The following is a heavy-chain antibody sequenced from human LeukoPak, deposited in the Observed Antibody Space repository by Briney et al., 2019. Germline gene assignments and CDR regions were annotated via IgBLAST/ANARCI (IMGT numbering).Heavy chain of an antibody. V-gene: IGHV4-59*01. D-gene: IGHD3-9*01. CDR2: IYYNGRT. J-gene: IGHJ4*02. Sequence: PSETLSLTCTVSGGSIGTSYWSWIRQPPGKGLEWIGYIYYNGRTNSNSSLKSRVTTSVDTSKNQFSLKLSSVTAADTAVYYCARGAGYYDILTGYIRGYFFDYWGQGTLVTVSS. CDR3: ARGAGYYDILTGYIRGYFFDY. CDR1: GGSIGTSY.